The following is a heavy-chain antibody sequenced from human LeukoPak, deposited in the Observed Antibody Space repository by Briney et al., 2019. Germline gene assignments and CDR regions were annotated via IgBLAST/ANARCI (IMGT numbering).Heavy chain of an antibody. CDR3: ARQQAYCGGDCYSRGYYFDY. CDR2: IYYSGST. D-gene: IGHD2-21*02. Sequence: SQTLSLTCTVSGGSISSGGYYWSWIRQHPGKGLEWIGYIYYSGSTYYNPSLKSRVTISVDTSKNQFSLKLSSVAAADTAVYYCARQQAYCGGDCYSRGYYFDYWGQGTLVTVSS. J-gene: IGHJ4*02. V-gene: IGHV4-31*03. CDR1: GGSISSGGYY.